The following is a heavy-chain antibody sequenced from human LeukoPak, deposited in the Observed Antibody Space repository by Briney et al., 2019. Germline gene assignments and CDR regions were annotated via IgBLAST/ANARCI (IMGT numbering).Heavy chain of an antibody. CDR1: GFTFGDYA. Sequence: PGGSLRLSCAASGFTFGDYAMTWVRQAPGKGLEWVGFIRSKVYGGTPEYAASVKGRFTISRDDSKGIAYLQMNSLKTEDTAVYYCTRPGAYCGGDCFDGFDIWGQGTMVTVSS. V-gene: IGHV3-49*04. CDR2: IRSKVYGGTP. D-gene: IGHD2-21*02. CDR3: TRPGAYCGGDCFDGFDI. J-gene: IGHJ3*02.